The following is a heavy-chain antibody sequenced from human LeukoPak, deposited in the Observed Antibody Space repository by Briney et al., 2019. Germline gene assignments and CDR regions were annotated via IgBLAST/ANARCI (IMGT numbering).Heavy chain of an antibody. Sequence: GGSLRLSCAASGFTFRTYGMHWGRQAPGKGLEWMSFVRDDGSTKYYADPVKGRFTISRDNSKNTLYLQMNSLRAEDTAVYYCAVQIVYDAFDIWGQGTMVTVSS. J-gene: IGHJ3*02. D-gene: IGHD6-6*01. CDR1: GFTFRTYG. CDR2: VRDDGSTK. V-gene: IGHV3-30*02. CDR3: AVQIVYDAFDI.